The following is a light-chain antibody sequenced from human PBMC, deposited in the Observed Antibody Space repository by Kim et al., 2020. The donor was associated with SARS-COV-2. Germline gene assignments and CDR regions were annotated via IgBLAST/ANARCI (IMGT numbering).Light chain of an antibody. Sequence: ALGQTVRITCQGDSLRSYYASWYQQKPGQAPLLVLYEKNNRPSGIPDRFSGSNSGNTASLTITGAQAEDEADYYCNSRESGVNHVVFGGGTQLTVL. CDR2: EKN. CDR1: SLRSYY. J-gene: IGLJ3*02. CDR3: NSRESGVNHVV. V-gene: IGLV3-19*01.